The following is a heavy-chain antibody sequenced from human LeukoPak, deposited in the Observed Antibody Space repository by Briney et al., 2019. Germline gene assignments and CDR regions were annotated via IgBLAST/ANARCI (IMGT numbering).Heavy chain of an antibody. CDR1: GFTVSSNY. V-gene: IGHV3-53*01. CDR3: ARGVRYFDWLLSGSGWFDP. Sequence: PGGSLRLSCAASGFTVSSNYMSWVRQAPGKGLEWVSVIYSGGSTYYADSVKGRFTISRDNSENTLYLQMNSLRAEDTAVYYCARGVRYFDWLLSGSGWFDPWGQGTLVTVSS. J-gene: IGHJ5*02. D-gene: IGHD3-9*01. CDR2: IYSGGST.